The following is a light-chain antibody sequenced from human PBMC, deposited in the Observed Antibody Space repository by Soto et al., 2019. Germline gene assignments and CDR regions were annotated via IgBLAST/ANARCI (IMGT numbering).Light chain of an antibody. CDR3: ETWDSNTRV. CDR2: LEGSGNY. Sequence: QAEVTQSSSASASLGSSVKLTCTLSSGRSDYVIAWHQQQPGTAPRYLMKLEGSGNYNKGSGVPDRFSGSSSGADRYLTISNLQFEDEADYYCETWDSNTRVFGGGTKLTVL. J-gene: IGLJ2*01. V-gene: IGLV4-60*02. CDR1: SGRSDYV.